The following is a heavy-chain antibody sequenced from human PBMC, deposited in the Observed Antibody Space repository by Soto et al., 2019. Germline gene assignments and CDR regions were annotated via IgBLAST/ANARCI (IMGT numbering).Heavy chain of an antibody. Sequence: ASVKVSCKASGYTFTSYDINWVRQATGQGLEWMGWMNPNSGNTGYAQKFRGRVTMTRNTSISTAYMELSSLRSEDTAVYYCARGDRGYSYGYQPVSDWGQGTLVTVSS. CDR2: MNPNSGNT. J-gene: IGHJ4*02. V-gene: IGHV1-8*01. CDR3: ARGDRGYSYGYQPVSD. D-gene: IGHD5-18*01. CDR1: GYTFTSYD.